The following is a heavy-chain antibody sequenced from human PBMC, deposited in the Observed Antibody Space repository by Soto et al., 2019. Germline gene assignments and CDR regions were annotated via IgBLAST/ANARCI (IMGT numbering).Heavy chain of an antibody. Sequence: GGSLRLSCAASGFTFNSYGMHWVRQAPGKGLEWVAVISYDGSNKYYADSVKGRFTISRDNSKNTLYLQMNSLRAEDTAVYYCAKDIVARYLDYWGQGTLVTVSS. CDR2: ISYDGSNK. J-gene: IGHJ4*02. D-gene: IGHD5-12*01. V-gene: IGHV3-30*18. CDR3: AKDIVARYLDY. CDR1: GFTFNSYG.